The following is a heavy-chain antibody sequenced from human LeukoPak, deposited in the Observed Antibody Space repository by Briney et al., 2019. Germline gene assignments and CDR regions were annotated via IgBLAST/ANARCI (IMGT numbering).Heavy chain of an antibody. CDR1: GFTFSSYW. CDR3: AKAAAGHSDYFDY. J-gene: IGHJ4*02. CDR2: INNDGSYT. V-gene: IGHV3-74*01. Sequence: GGSLGLSCAAAGFTFSSYWMHWVRQAPGKGLVWGSHINNDGSYTSYADSGKGRFTISRDNAKNTLYLQMNSLRAEDTAVYYCAKAAAGHSDYFDYWGQGALVTVSS. D-gene: IGHD6-13*01.